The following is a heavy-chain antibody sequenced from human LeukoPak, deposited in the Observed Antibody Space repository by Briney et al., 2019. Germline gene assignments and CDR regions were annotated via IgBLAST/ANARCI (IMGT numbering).Heavy chain of an antibody. D-gene: IGHD3-3*01. CDR2: IYTSGST. CDR1: GGSISSGSYY. V-gene: IGHV4-61*02. Sequence: PSETLSLTCTVSGGSISSGSYYWSWIRQPAGKGLEWIGRIYTSGSTNYNPSLKSRVTISVDTSKNQFSLKLSSVTAADTAVYYCAASREWYPSRWGQGTLVTVSS. CDR3: AASREWYPSR. J-gene: IGHJ4*02.